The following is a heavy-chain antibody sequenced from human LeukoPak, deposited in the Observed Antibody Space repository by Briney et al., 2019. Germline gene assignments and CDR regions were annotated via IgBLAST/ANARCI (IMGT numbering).Heavy chain of an antibody. CDR3: AITIFGVVQPIPYY. CDR1: GFTFSSYS. CDR2: ISSSSSYI. D-gene: IGHD3-3*01. V-gene: IGHV3-21*01. J-gene: IGHJ4*02. Sequence: GGSLRLSXAASGFTFSSYSMNWVRQAPGKGLEWVSSISSSSSYIYYADSLKGRFTISRDNAKNSLYLQMNSLRAEDTAVYYCAITIFGVVQPIPYYWGRGTLVTVSS.